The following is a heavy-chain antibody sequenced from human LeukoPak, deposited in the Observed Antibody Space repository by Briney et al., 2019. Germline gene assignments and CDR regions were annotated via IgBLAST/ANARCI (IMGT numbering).Heavy chain of an antibody. CDR1: GYSFTTYW. CDR2: IYPGDSDA. Sequence: GESLKISCKASGYSFTTYWIGWVRQMPGKGLEWMGIIYPGDSDARYSPSFQGQVTISVDKSISTAYLQWSSLKASDTAMCYCARQGRIVVVTTTHDAFDIWGQGTMVTVSS. J-gene: IGHJ3*02. D-gene: IGHD2-21*02. V-gene: IGHV5-51*01. CDR3: ARQGRIVVVTTTHDAFDI.